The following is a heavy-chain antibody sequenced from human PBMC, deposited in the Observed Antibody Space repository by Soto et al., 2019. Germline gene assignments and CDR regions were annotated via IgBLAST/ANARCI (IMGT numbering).Heavy chain of an antibody. CDR3: ERGSNDIDY. V-gene: IGHV1-18*01. J-gene: IGHJ4*02. CDR2: ISVYNGNT. D-gene: IGHD1-1*01. Sequence: QVQLVQSGAEVKKHGASVKVACKASGYTFASYGISWVRKAPGQGLEYMGWISVYNGNTYYAQKLQGRVTMTTDTSTSKAYMEMGSLRADDGPLYDCERGSNDIDYGGKGTLVTVSS. CDR1: GYTFASYG.